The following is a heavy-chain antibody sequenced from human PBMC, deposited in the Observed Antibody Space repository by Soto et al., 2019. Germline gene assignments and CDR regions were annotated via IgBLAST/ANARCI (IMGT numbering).Heavy chain of an antibody. D-gene: IGHD3-3*01. Sequence: QVQLQESGPGLVKPSETLSLTCTVSGGSVSSGSYYGSWIRQPPGKGLEWIGYIYYSGSTNYNPSLKSRVTISVDTSKNQFSLKLYSVTAADTAVYYCARGYDFWSMDVWGQGTTVTVFS. J-gene: IGHJ6*02. V-gene: IGHV4-61*01. CDR3: ARGYDFWSMDV. CDR1: GGSVSSGSYY. CDR2: IYYSGST.